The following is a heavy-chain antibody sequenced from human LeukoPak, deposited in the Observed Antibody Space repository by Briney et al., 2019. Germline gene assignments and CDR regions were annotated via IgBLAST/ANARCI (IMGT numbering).Heavy chain of an antibody. Sequence: PSQTLSLTCTVSGGSISSGGYYWSWIRQPPGKGLEWIGYIYHSGGTYYNPSLKSRVTISVDRSKNQFSLKLSSVTAADTAVYYCARFKRAGGWSYFDYWGQGTLVTVSS. CDR1: GGSISSGGYY. CDR2: IYHSGGT. CDR3: ARFKRAGGWSYFDY. D-gene: IGHD6-19*01. V-gene: IGHV4-30-2*01. J-gene: IGHJ4*02.